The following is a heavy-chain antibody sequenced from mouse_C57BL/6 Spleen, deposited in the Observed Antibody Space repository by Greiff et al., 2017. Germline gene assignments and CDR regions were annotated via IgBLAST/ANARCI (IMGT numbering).Heavy chain of an antibody. D-gene: IGHD1-1*01. V-gene: IGHV1-12*01. J-gene: IGHJ1*03. CDR3: ARGPDYYGSSSYWYFDV. CDR2: IYPGTGDT. Sequence: QVQLQQSGAELVRPGASVKMSCKASGYTFTSYNMHWVKQTPRQGLAWIGAIYPGTGDTSYNQKFKGKATLTVDKSSSTAYMQLSSLTSEDSAVYFCARGPDYYGSSSYWYFDVWGTGTTVTVSS. CDR1: GYTFTSYN.